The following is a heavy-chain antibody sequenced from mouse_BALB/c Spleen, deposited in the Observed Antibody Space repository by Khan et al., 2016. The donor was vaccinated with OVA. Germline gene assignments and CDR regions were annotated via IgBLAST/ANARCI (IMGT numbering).Heavy chain of an antibody. Sequence: VQLQQSGPELMKPGASVKISCKASGYSFTSYYLHWVKQSHGRTLEWIGYIDPFNGGTTYNQNFKGKATLTVDKSSSTAYMHLSSLTSEDSAVYSCARHGSTSWFAYWGQGTLVTVSA. D-gene: IGHD1-1*01. CDR1: GYSFTSYY. V-gene: IGHV1S135*01. J-gene: IGHJ3*01. CDR3: ARHGSTSWFAY. CDR2: IDPFNGGT.